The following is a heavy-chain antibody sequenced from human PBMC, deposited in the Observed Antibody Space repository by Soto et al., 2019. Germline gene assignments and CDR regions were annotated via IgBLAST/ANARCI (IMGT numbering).Heavy chain of an antibody. CDR1: GGSINSSSYY. V-gene: IGHV4-39*07. D-gene: IGHD2-2*01. CDR3: ARLPDYRYCSSTSCYDVDV. CDR2: IYYSGST. J-gene: IGHJ6*02. Sequence: SETLSLTCTVSGGSINSSSYYWGWIRQPPGKGLEWIGSIYYSGSTYYNPSLKSRVTISVDTSKNQFSLKLSSVTAADTAVYYCARLPDYRYCSSTSCYDVDVWGQGTTVTVSS.